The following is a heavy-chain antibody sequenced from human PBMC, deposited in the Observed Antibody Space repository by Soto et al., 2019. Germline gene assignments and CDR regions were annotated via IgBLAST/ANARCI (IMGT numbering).Heavy chain of an antibody. J-gene: IGHJ4*02. CDR1: GFTFGSYG. D-gene: IGHD2-2*01. V-gene: IGHV3-33*01. CDR3: ASRSPARDY. Sequence: QVQLVESGGGVVQPGRSLRLSGAASGFTFGSYGMHWFRTPPGKGLEWVAVIWYDGSKKNYADSVKDRFTISRDNSKDTLYLQMNSLRAEGTAVYYCASRSPARDYWGQGTLVTVSS. CDR2: IWYDGSKK.